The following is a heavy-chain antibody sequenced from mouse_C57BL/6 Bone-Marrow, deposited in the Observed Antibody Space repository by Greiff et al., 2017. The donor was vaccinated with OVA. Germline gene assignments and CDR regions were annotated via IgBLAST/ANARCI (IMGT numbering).Heavy chain of an antibody. J-gene: IGHJ4*01. CDR3: ARDYGSSYDYYAMDY. Sequence: VQLQESGAELVRPGASVKLSCKASGYTFTDYYINWVKQRPGQGLEWIARIYPGSGNTYYNEKFKGKATLTAEKSSSTAYMQLSSLTSEDSAVYFCARDYGSSYDYYAMDYWGQGTSVTVSS. D-gene: IGHD1-1*01. CDR2: IYPGSGNT. CDR1: GYTFTDYY. V-gene: IGHV1-76*01.